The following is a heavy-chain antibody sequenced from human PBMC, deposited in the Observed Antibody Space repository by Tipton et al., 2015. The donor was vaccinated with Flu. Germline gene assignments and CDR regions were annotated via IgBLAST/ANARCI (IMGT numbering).Heavy chain of an antibody. CDR3: ARNWYYYDTTSYYALEYLDY. J-gene: IGHJ4*02. V-gene: IGHV4-61*02. CDR1: GTSINSGECY. D-gene: IGHD3-22*01. CDR2: IHTGGNT. Sequence: TLSLTCTVSGTSINSGECYWSWIRQPAGKGLEWIGRIHTGGNTNYNASLKSRVTILADTSKNEFSLRLTSVTAADTAVYFCARNWYYYDTTSYYALEYLDYWGQGAPVTVSS.